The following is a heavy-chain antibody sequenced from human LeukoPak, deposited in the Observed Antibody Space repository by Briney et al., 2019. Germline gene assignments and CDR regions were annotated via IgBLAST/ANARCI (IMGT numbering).Heavy chain of an antibody. D-gene: IGHD5-12*01. CDR1: GFTFNNYV. J-gene: IGHJ3*02. CDR2: IGGGGGYT. Sequence: GGSLRLSCEASGFTFNNYVMIWVRQAPGKGLEWVSVIGGGGGYTYYADSVKRRFTISRDNSKSTLFLQMNSLRPEDTAVYYCAKDAVALYGMYDPFDIWGEGTSVTVSS. V-gene: IGHV3-23*01. CDR3: AKDAVALYGMYDPFDI.